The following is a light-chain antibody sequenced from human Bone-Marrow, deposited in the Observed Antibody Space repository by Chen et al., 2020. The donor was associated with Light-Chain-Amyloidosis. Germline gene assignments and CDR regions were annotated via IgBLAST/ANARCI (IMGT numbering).Light chain of an antibody. CDR1: DLPTEY. J-gene: IGLJ2*01. CDR3: QSADSSGTYEVI. CDR2: SDT. Sequence: SYELTQPPSGSVTPGQTSRITCSGDDLPTEYAYWYQQKAGQAPVLLIHSDTERPSGLSERFAGCSSGTTATLTSSGVQAEHEADYHCQSADSSGTYEVIFGGGTKLTVL. V-gene: IGLV3-25*03.